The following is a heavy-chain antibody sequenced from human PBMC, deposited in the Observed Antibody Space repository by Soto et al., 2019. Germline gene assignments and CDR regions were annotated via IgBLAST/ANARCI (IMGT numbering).Heavy chain of an antibody. CDR2: MYHSGSA. D-gene: IGHD1-26*01. J-gene: IGHJ6*02. CDR1: GDSISRYY. CDR3: ARHLIVGSATSKFYYGMDV. V-gene: IGHV4-59*08. Sequence: QVQLQESGPGLVKPSETLSLTCTVSGDSISRYYWSWIRQPPGKELAWIGYMYHSGSANYNPSLKTRVPMAVDTSRNQFSLNLNSVTAADTAVYYCARHLIVGSATSKFYYGMDVWGQGTTVTVSS.